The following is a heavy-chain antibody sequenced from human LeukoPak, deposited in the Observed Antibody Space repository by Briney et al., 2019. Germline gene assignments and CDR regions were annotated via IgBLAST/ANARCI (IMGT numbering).Heavy chain of an antibody. CDR1: GFTFSSYS. V-gene: IGHV3-21*01. CDR3: ARDPFDYSNYDPSFQH. J-gene: IGHJ1*01. CDR2: ISSSSSYI. Sequence: GGSLRLSCAASGFTFSSYSMNWVRQAPGKGLEWVSSISSSSSYIYYADSVKGRFTISRDNAKNSLYLQMNSLRAEDTAVYYCARDPFDYSNYDPSFQHWGQGTLVTVSS. D-gene: IGHD4-11*01.